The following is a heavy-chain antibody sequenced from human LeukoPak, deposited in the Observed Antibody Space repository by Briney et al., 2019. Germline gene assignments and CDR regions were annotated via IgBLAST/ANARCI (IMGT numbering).Heavy chain of an antibody. D-gene: IGHD6-19*01. J-gene: IGHJ3*02. CDR2: ISAYNGDT. V-gene: IGHV1-18*01. CDR1: GYTFTSYG. Sequence: ASVKVSCKASGYTFTSYGINWVRQAPGQGLEWMGWISAYNGDTNYAQKLQGRVTMTTNTSTSTAYMELRSLRSDDTAVYYCARQIAVAGSNDAFDIWGQGTMVTVSS. CDR3: ARQIAVAGSNDAFDI.